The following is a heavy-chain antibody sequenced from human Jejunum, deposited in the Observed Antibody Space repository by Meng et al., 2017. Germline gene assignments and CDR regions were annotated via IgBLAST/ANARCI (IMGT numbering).Heavy chain of an antibody. D-gene: IGHD4-17*01. J-gene: IGHJ4*02. CDR2: VFDSGST. Sequence: QVHLQESGPGLVRPSETLSLTWPISGGSVSGRSFYWTWIRQPPGKGLEWIGYVFDSGSTKYNPSLSSRVTISADTSKNQFSLELSSVTAADTAVYYCATDVYGDGLAYLNYWGQGSLVTVSS. V-gene: IGHV4-61*01. CDR1: GGSVSGRSFY. CDR3: ATDVYGDGLAYLNY.